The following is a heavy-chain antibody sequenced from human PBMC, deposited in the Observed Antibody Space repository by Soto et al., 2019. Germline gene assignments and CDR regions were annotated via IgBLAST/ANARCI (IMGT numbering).Heavy chain of an antibody. D-gene: IGHD4-17*01. J-gene: IGHJ4*02. CDR3: ARRPRYGDFDY. CDR1: GYTFTDYF. Sequence: GASVKVSCKASGYTFTDYFLHWVRQAPGQGLEWMGWINPNSGGTNYAQKFQGWVTMTRDTSISTAYMELSRLRSDDTAVYYCARRPRYGDFDYWGQGTLVTVSS. V-gene: IGHV1-2*04. CDR2: INPNSGGT.